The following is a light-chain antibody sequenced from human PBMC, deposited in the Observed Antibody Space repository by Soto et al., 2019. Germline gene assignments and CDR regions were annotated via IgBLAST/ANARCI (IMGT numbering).Light chain of an antibody. CDR3: QQYENLPT. CDR1: QGIGSY. Sequence: DIQMTQSPSTLSASLGDRVTITCRASQGIGSYLAWYQQKPGRAPKLLIYDASNLEAGVPSRFRGSGSGTDFTFTISRLQPEDIATYYCQQYENLPTFGQGTRLEIK. CDR2: DAS. V-gene: IGKV1-33*01. J-gene: IGKJ5*01.